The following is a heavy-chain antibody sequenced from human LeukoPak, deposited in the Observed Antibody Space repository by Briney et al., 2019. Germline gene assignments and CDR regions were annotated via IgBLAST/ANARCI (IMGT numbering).Heavy chain of an antibody. CDR2: INPNSGGT. CDR1: GGTFSSYA. J-gene: IGHJ5*02. CDR3: ARDLGSYSSSSFDP. D-gene: IGHD6-13*01. V-gene: IGHV1-2*02. Sequence: SSVKVSCKASGGTFSSYAISWVRQAPGQGLEWMGWINPNSGGTNYAQKFQGRGTMTRDTSISTAYMELSRLRSDDTAVYYCARDLGSYSSSSFDPWGQGTLVTVSS.